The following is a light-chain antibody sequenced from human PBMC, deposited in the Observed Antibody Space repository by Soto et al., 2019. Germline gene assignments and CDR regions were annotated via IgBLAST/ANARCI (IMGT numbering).Light chain of an antibody. V-gene: IGKV1-9*01. CDR1: QGINSY. CDR2: AAS. J-gene: IGKJ1*01. CDR3: QQLNSYPRT. Sequence: DIQLTQSPSVLSASVGDRVTITCRASQGINSYLAWYQQKPGKVTNLLIYAASTLHSGVPSRFSGSGSGTEFTLTISSLQPEDFETYYCQQLNSYPRTFGQGTKVEIK.